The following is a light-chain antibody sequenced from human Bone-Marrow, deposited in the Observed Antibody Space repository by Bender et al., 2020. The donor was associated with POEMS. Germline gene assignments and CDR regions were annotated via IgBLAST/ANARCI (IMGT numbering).Light chain of an antibody. CDR3: QSYDNSLRGWV. CDR1: SYNIGNNY. V-gene: IGLV1-40*01. J-gene: IGLJ3*02. Sequence: QSVLTQPPSVSAAPGQKVTISCSGSSYNIGNNYVSWYQQLPGTAPKLLIYGYNNRPSGVPDRFSGSKSGTSASLAITGLQAEDEGDYYCQSYDNSLRGWVFGGGTKLTVL. CDR2: GYN.